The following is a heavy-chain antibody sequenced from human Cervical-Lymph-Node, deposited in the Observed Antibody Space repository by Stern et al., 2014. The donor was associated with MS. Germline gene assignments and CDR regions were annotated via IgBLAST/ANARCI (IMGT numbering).Heavy chain of an antibody. V-gene: IGHV3-30*04. Sequence: QLVQSGGGVVQPGRSLRLSCAASGFTFSSYAMHWVRQAPGEGLEWLAAISYDGSIKYNADSVKGRFTISRDNSKNTLYLQMNSLRAEDTAVYYCARGSSSSMWYFDYWGQGTLVTVSS. J-gene: IGHJ4*02. CDR3: ARGSSSSMWYFDY. D-gene: IGHD6-13*01. CDR2: ISYDGSIK. CDR1: GFTFSSYA.